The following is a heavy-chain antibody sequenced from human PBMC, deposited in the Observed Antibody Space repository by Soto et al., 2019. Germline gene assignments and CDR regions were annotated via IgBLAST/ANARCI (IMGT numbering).Heavy chain of an antibody. CDR1: GFTFNNYG. CDR3: ARRQIPPPTRGAANARGAMDV. D-gene: IGHD6-13*01. J-gene: IGHJ6*02. Sequence: QVQLVESGGGVVQPGRSLRLSCAASGFTFNNYGMHWVRQAPGKGLEWLAVIWNDGSNSSYANSVKGRFTISRDNCKNTLYLQMSSLRAEDTGVYYCARRQIPPPTRGAANARGAMDVWGQGTTVTVSS. V-gene: IGHV3-33*01. CDR2: IWNDGSNS.